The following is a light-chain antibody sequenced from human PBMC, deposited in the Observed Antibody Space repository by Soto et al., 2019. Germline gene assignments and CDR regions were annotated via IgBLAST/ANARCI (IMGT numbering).Light chain of an antibody. V-gene: IGLV1-40*01. J-gene: IGLJ3*02. CDR2: GNS. Sequence: QSVLTQPPSVSGAPGQRVTISCTGSSSNIGAGYDVHWYQQLPGTAPKLLIYGNSNRPSGVPDRFSGSKSGNTASLTVSGLQAEDEADYYCSSYAGSNNWVFGGGTQLTVL. CDR3: SSYAGSNNWV. CDR1: SSNIGAGYD.